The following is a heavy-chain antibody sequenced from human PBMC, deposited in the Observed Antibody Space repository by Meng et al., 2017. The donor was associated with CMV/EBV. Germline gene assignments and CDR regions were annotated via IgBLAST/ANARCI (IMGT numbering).Heavy chain of an antibody. CDR2: IYYSGST. CDR1: GGPISSSSYY. D-gene: IGHD1-7*01. Sequence: SETLSLTCTVSGGPISSSSYYWGWIRQPPGKGLEWIGSIYYSGSTYYNPSLKSRVTISVDTSKNQFSLKLSSVTAADTAVYYCARYPPKELELQGFDPWGQGTLVTVSS. J-gene: IGHJ5*02. V-gene: IGHV4-39*07. CDR3: ARYPPKELELQGFDP.